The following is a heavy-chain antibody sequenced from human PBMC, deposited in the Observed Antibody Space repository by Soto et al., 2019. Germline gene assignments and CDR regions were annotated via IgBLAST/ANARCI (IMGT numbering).Heavy chain of an antibody. D-gene: IGHD1-26*01. V-gene: IGHV4-4*07. CDR3: ARDMHAGFTHYFDP. Sequence: SVTVYLTCAVSGGSISRYDVSLLRQPAGKGLWWIGRIYTSGSTNYNPSLKSRVTISIDTTKNQLSLKLTSMTAADTAVYYCARDMHAGFTHYFDPWGQGALVTVSS. CDR1: GGSISRYD. J-gene: IGHJ5*02. CDR2: IYTSGST.